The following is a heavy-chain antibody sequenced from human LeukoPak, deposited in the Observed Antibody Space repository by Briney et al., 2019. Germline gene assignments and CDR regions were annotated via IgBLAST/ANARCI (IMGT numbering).Heavy chain of an antibody. CDR1: GFTFSRYS. Sequence: GGSLRLSCAASGFTFSRYSMNWVRQAPGKGLEWVSYITNSSNNIYYADSVKGRFTVSRDNAKNSLYLQMNSLRAEDTAVYYCASAKFDYWGQGTLVTVSS. J-gene: IGHJ4*02. CDR3: ASAKFDY. CDR2: ITNSSNNI. V-gene: IGHV3-48*04.